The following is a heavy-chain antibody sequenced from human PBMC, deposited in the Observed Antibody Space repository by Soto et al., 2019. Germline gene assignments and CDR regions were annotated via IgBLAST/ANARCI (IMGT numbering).Heavy chain of an antibody. V-gene: IGHV1-3*01. CDR1: GNTVPNYA. CDR2: INGGNGNT. J-gene: IGHJ4*02. Sequence: ASVKVSCKASGNTVPNYAIHWVRQAPGQRLEWMGWINGGNGNTYYSEHFQGRVTFTTDTSASTVYMQLRSLTSEDTAVYYCARDRGSYALDYWGQGTLVTVSS. D-gene: IGHD1-26*01. CDR3: ARDRGSYALDY.